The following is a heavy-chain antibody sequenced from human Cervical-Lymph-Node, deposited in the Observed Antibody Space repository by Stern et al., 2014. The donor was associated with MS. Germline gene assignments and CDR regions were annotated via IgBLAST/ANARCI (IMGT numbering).Heavy chain of an antibody. CDR3: ARGSGTAYDLRGDY. J-gene: IGHJ4*01. D-gene: IGHD3-3*01. CDR1: GYIFTDYY. Sequence: QVQLGQPGAEAKAPGASMKVSCRASGYIFTDYYLHWVRQAPGQGLEWLGWINPNSGGTNYAQNFQGRVTMTRDTSISTAYMELRWLGYADTAVYYCARGSGTAYDLRGDYWGQGTLVTVSS. V-gene: IGHV1-2*02. CDR2: INPNSGGT.